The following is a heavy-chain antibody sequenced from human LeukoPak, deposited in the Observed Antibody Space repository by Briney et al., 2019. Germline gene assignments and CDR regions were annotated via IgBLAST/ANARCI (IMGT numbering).Heavy chain of an antibody. D-gene: IGHD3-10*01. CDR3: ARGLLLWFGETTYFDY. V-gene: IGHV4-4*07. Sequence: PSETLSLTCTVSGGSISSYYWSWIRQPAGKGLEWIGRIYTSGSTNYNPSLKSRVTMSVDTSKNQFSLKLSSVTAADTAVYYCARGLLLWFGETTYFDYWGQGTLVTVSS. J-gene: IGHJ4*02. CDR1: GGSISSYY. CDR2: IYTSGST.